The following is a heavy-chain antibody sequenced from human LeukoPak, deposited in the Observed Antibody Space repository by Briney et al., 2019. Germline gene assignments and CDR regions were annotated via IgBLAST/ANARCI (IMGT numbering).Heavy chain of an antibody. CDR1: GGSFSGYY. CDR2: INHSGST. J-gene: IGHJ5*02. V-gene: IGHV4-34*01. CDR3: ARKIVWFGTGRGFDP. Sequence: SETLSLTCAVYGGSFSGYYWSWIRQPPGKGLEWIGEINHSGSTNYNPSLKSRVTISVDTSKNQFSLKLSSVTAADTAVYYCARKIVWFGTGRGFDPWGQGTLVTVSS. D-gene: IGHD3-10*01.